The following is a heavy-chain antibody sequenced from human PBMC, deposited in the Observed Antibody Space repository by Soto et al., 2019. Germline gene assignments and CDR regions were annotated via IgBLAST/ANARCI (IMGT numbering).Heavy chain of an antibody. Sequence: QVQLVESGGGVVQPGRSLRLSCAASGFTFSNYGMHWVRQAPGKGLEWVAVIWYDGSNKYYADSVKGRFTISRDHSKNTLYLQMNSLRAEDTAVYYCARDYGSGRNYYFGYWGQGTLVTVSS. V-gene: IGHV3-33*01. D-gene: IGHD3-10*01. CDR1: GFTFSNYG. CDR2: IWYDGSNK. CDR3: ARDYGSGRNYYFGY. J-gene: IGHJ4*02.